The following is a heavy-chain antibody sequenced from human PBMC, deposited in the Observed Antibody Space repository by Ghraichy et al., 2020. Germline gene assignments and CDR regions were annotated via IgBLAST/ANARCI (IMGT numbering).Heavy chain of an antibody. Sequence: GGSLRLSCVVSGFTLSSYCMNWVRHTPGKGLVWVSRINHDGSYTAYADSVRGRFTISRDNSKNTLYLQMSRLRAEDAAVYYCAPYNSCFHYWGQGTLVTVSS. V-gene: IGHV3-74*01. CDR2: INHDGSYT. CDR1: GFTLSSYC. CDR3: APYNSCFHY. J-gene: IGHJ4*02. D-gene: IGHD3-10*01.